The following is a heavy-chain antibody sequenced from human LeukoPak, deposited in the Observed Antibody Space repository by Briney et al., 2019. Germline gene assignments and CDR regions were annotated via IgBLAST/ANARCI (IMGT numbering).Heavy chain of an antibody. Sequence: GGSLRLSCAASGLTFSSYWMHWVRHAPGKGLVWVSRINTDGSSTSYADSVKGRFTISRDNAKNTLYLQMNSLRAEDTAVYYCARGFNWFDPWGQGTLVTVSS. V-gene: IGHV3-74*01. CDR2: INTDGSST. J-gene: IGHJ5*02. CDR3: ARGFNWFDP. CDR1: GLTFSSYW.